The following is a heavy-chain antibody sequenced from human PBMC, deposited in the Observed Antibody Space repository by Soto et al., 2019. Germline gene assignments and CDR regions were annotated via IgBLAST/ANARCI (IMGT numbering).Heavy chain of an antibody. D-gene: IGHD2-2*02. CDR2: SNAGNGNT. CDR3: AGSFSVPAAIGY. V-gene: IGHV1-3*01. CDR1: GYTFTSYA. J-gene: IGHJ4*02. Sequence: QVQLVQSGAEVKKPGASVKVSCKASGYTFTSYAMHWVRQAPGQRLEWMGWSNAGNGNTKYSQKFKRRVPITRDPSASKAYMDLNILRSDDRAVYYFAGSFSVPAAIGYWGQGTLVTVSS.